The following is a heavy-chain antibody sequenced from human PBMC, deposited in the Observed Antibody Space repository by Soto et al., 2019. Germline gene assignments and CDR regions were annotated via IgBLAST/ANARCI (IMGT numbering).Heavy chain of an antibody. J-gene: IGHJ4*02. CDR2: IRAYSGNT. D-gene: IGHD3-9*01. CDR1: GYTFTSDG. V-gene: IGHV1-18*01. CDR3: ALHYPILTGLSDY. Sequence: QVQLVQSGAEVKKPGASVKVSCKASGYTFTSDGISWVRQAPGQGLEWMGGIRAYSGNTKYAQKLPGRVPMTTDTHTSRVYLELTGLTSDDPAVYYCALHYPILTGLSDYWGQGTLVTVSS.